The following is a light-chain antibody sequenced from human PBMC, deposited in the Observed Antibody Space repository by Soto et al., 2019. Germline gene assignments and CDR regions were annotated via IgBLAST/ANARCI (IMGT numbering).Light chain of an antibody. CDR2: EES. J-gene: IGKJ4*01. CDR1: QTITRW. CDR3: QQVKSYPRT. Sequence: DIPMSKYPSTLSASVGDRVTITCRASQTITRWMAWYQQKPGNPPKLLIYEESTLHSGVPSRFSGRKVGTQFILTIDSLQPEDFATYYCQQVKSYPRTFGGVGKVDIK. V-gene: IGKV1-5*01.